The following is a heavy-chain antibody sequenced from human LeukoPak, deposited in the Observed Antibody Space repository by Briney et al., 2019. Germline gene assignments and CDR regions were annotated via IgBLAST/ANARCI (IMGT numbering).Heavy chain of an antibody. Sequence: GGSLRLSCAASGFTFSSYAMSWVRQAPGKGLEWVALISYDGTNKYYADSVKGRFTISRDNSKNALYLQMNSLRAEDTAVYYCARDNYYSSSWYSVDYWGQGTLVTVSS. D-gene: IGHD6-13*01. J-gene: IGHJ4*02. CDR2: ISYDGTNK. CDR1: GFTFSSYA. CDR3: ARDNYYSSSWYSVDY. V-gene: IGHV3-30-3*01.